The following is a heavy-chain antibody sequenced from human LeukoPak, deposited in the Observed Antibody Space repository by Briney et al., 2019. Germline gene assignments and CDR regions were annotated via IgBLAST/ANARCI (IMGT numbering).Heavy chain of an antibody. D-gene: IGHD3-16*01. CDR2: IYHSGST. CDR3: ARVKDPGGYYYYYYMDV. Sequence: SETLSLTCTVSGYSISSGYYWGWIRQPPGKGLEWIGSIYHSGSTYYNPSLKSRVTISVDTSKNQFSLKLSSVTAADTAMYYCARVKDPGGYYYYYYMDVWGKGTTVTVSS. J-gene: IGHJ6*03. V-gene: IGHV4-38-2*02. CDR1: GYSISSGYY.